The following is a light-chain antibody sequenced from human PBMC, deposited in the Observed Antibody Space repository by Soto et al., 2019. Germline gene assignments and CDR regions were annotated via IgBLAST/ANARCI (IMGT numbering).Light chain of an antibody. J-gene: IGLJ1*01. CDR2: EVS. V-gene: IGLV2-23*02. CDR1: SSDVGSYNL. CDR3: CSYAGSSTPLI. Sequence: QSVLTQPASVSGSPGQSITISCTGTSSDVGSYNLVSWYQQHPGKAPKLMIYEVSKRPSGVSNLFSGSKSGNTASLTISWLQAEDEADYYCCSYAGSSTPLIFGTGTKVTVL.